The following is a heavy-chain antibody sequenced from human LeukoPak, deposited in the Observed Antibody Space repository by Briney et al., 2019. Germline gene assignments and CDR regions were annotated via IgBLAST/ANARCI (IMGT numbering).Heavy chain of an antibody. V-gene: IGHV3-48*03. CDR2: ITISGHTK. CDR3: ARGDPHADL. J-gene: IGHJ5*02. Sequence: PGGSLRLSCAASGFDFHTYEMNWGRQAPGKGLEWIADITISGHTKNYADSVKGRFTISRDSARSSLYLQMNSLRVEDTGVYFCARGDPHADLWGQGTLVTVSS. CDR1: GFDFHTYE.